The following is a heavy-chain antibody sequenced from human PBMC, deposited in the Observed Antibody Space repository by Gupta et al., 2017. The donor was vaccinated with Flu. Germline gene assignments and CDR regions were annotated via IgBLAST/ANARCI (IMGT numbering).Heavy chain of an antibody. CDR3: ARPYSEFFYGLDV. V-gene: IGHV4-39*01. CDR1: GGSIRRSSYY. D-gene: IGHD3-10*01. CDR2: IYYTGTT. J-gene: IGHJ6*02. Sequence: QLQLQESGPGLVKPSETLSLTCSVSGGSIRRSSYYWAWIRQSPGKGLEWIGSIYYTGTTYYSPSLKSRVTIDVDTSKNEFSLRRNSVTAADTAVYYCARPYSEFFYGLDVWGQGTTVIVSS.